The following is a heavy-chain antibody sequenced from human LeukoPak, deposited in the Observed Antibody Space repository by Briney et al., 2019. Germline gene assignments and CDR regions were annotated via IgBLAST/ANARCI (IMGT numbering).Heavy chain of an antibody. CDR2: INPNSGGT. J-gene: IGHJ6*03. V-gene: IGHV1-2*02. D-gene: IGHD4-11*01. Sequence: ASVKVSCKASGNTVTAYYMHWVRQAPGQGLEWMGWINPNSGGTNYAQKFQGRVTMTRDTSISTAYMELSSLRSEDTAVYYCARAAVTPGEYYMDVWGKGTTVTISS. CDR3: ARAAVTPGEYYMDV. CDR1: GNTVTAYY.